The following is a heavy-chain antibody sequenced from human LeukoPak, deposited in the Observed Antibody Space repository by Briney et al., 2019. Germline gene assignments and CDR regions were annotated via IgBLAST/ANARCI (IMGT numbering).Heavy chain of an antibody. CDR3: ARGTTTVTKNYYYGMDV. CDR1: GYTFTSYD. V-gene: IGHV1-8*01. J-gene: IGHJ6*02. D-gene: IGHD4-11*01. CDR2: MNPNSGNT. Sequence: ASVKVSCKASGYTFTSYDINWVRQATGQGLEWMGLMNPNSGNTGYAQKFQGRVTMTRNTSISTAYMELSSLRSEDTAVYYCARGTTTVTKNYYYGMDVWGQGTTVTVSS.